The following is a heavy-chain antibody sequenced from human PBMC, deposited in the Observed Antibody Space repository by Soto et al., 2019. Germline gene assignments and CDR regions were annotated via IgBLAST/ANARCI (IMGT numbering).Heavy chain of an antibody. Sequence: DVQLVESGGGLIQPGESLRLSCAAFGLTISGKKYVAWVRQAPGKGLEWVSGLYDVDGSFYAESVRGRFTPSSDSSKTTVYLQMDDLRPDDTAVYYCATWHEREHAYDVWGQGTTVTVSS. CDR2: LYDVDGS. J-gene: IGHJ3*01. D-gene: IGHD1-1*01. V-gene: IGHV3-53*01. CDR1: GLTISGKKY. CDR3: ATWHEREHAYDV.